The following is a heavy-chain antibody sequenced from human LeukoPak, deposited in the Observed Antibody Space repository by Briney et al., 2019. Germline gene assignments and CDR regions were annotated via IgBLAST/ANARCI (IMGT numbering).Heavy chain of an antibody. CDR3: ARACSSATCSFDY. J-gene: IGHJ4*02. CDR1: GDLIRTYY. V-gene: IGHV4-59*01. Sequence: KASETLSLTCSVSGDLIRTYYWSWLRQPPGKGLEWIGYIYYTGSTNYNPSLKSPVTISVDTSKNQFSLNLTSVAAADTAVYYCARACSSATCSFDYWGQGTLVTVCS. D-gene: IGHD2-2*01. CDR2: IYYTGST.